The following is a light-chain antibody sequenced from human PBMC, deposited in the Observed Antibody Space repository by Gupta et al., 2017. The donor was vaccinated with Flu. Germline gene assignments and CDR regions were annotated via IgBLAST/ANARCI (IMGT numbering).Light chain of an antibody. CDR3: EQDMRSDIWV. V-gene: IGLV8-61*01. CDR2: NTS. CDR1: SGSVANSYY. Sequence: TVTITCGLSSGSVANSYYPSWYQPTPGQTHRMIINNTSRRSAGVPGRFSGSISGNTAALTITGAEVDAEYDYYSEQDMRSDIWVFGGGTKLTVL. J-gene: IGLJ3*02.